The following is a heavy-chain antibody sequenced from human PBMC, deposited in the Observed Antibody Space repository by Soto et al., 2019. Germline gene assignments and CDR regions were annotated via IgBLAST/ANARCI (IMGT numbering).Heavy chain of an antibody. V-gene: IGHV4-59*01. CDR3: ARSGHSFGGVV. CDR2: IFYTGST. D-gene: IGHD3-16*01. Sequence: SETLSLTCTVSGGSMSGYYCSWIRQPPGKGLEYIGYIFYTGSTSYNASLTSRVAISLDTPNNQITLKLKSVTAADTAVYYCARSGHSFGGVVWGQGILVTVSS. CDR1: GGSMSGYY. J-gene: IGHJ4*02.